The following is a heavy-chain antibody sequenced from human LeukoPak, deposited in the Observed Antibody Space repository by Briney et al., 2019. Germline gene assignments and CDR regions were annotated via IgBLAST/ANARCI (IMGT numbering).Heavy chain of an antibody. CDR2: IYYSGST. J-gene: IGHJ6*03. CDR3: ARESRIAVAADYYYYYMDV. V-gene: IGHV4-59*01. Sequence: SETLSLTCTVSGGSISSYYWSWIRQPPGKGLEWIGYIYYSGSTNYNPSLKSRVTISVDTSKNQFSLKLSSVTAADTAVYYCARESRIAVAADYYYYYMDVWGKGTTVTISS. D-gene: IGHD6-19*01. CDR1: GGSISSYY.